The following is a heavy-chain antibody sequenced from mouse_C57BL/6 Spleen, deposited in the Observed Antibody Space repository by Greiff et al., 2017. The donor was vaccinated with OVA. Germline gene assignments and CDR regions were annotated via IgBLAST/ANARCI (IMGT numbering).Heavy chain of an antibody. Sequence: EVKLMESGGGLVKPGGSLKLSCAASGFTFSDYGMHWVRQAPEKGLEWVAYISSGSNTIYYADTVTGRFTISRDNAKNTLFLQMTSLRSEDTAMYYCARPVVTTEAMVSWGQGTSVTVSS. CDR3: ARPVVTTEAMVS. CDR2: ISSGSNTI. V-gene: IGHV5-17*01. D-gene: IGHD1-1*01. CDR1: GFTFSDYG. J-gene: IGHJ4*01.